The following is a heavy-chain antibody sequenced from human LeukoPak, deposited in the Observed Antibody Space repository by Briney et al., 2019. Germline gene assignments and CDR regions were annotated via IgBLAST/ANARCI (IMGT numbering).Heavy chain of an antibody. V-gene: IGHV3-23*01. CDR3: AKDRRVGASYWYFDL. D-gene: IGHD1-26*01. Sequence: GGSLRLSCVASGVTLSNYAMSWARQAPGKGLEWVSGISSSGSGGNTYYADSVKGRFTISRDSSRNTLFLHMNTLRAEDTAIYSCAKDRRVGASYWYFDLWGRGTLVTVPS. CDR1: GVTLSNYA. J-gene: IGHJ2*01. CDR2: ISSSGSGGNT.